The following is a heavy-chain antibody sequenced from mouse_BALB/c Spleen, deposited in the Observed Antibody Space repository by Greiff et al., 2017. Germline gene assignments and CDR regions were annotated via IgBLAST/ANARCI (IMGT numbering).Heavy chain of an antibody. CDR3: ARQYGYYGCFDY. J-gene: IGHJ2*01. CDR2: ISSGGSYT. V-gene: IGHV5-6*01. CDR1: GFTFSSYG. D-gene: IGHD1-2*01. Sequence: EVQLKESGGDLVKPGGSLKLSCAASGFTFSSYGMSWVRQTPDKRLEWVATISSGGSYTYYPDSVKGRFTISRDNAKNTLYLQMSSLKSEDTAMYYCARQYGYYGCFDYWGQGTTLTVSS.